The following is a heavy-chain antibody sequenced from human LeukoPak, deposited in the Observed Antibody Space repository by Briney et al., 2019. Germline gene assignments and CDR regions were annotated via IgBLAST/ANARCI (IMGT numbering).Heavy chain of an antibody. CDR1: GGSISSSTYF. D-gene: IGHD2-15*01. CDR2: IYYSGST. J-gene: IGHJ1*01. Sequence: PSETLSLTCTVSGGSISSSTYFWGWIRQPPGKGLEWVGSIYYSGSTYYNPSLKGRVTMSVDTSKNQFSLRLSSVTAADRAVYYCARHGCVGGSCYRGEVLQHWGQGTPVTVSS. V-gene: IGHV4-39*01. CDR3: ARHGCVGGSCYRGEVLQH.